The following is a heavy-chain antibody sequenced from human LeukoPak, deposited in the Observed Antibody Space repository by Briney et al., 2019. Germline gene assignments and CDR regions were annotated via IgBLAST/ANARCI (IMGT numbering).Heavy chain of an antibody. V-gene: IGHV1-69*05. CDR3: ARRYYYDSNGYFEDDY. Sequence: GASVKVSCKASGGTFSSYAISWVRQAPGQGLEWMGGIIPIFGTANYAQKFQGRVTITRNTSISTAYMELSSLRSEDTAVYYCARRYYYDSNGYFEDDYWGQGTLVTVSS. J-gene: IGHJ4*02. CDR2: IIPIFGTA. CDR1: GGTFSSYA. D-gene: IGHD3-22*01.